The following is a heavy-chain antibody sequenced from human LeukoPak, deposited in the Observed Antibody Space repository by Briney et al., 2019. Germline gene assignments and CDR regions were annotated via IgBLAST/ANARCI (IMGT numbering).Heavy chain of an antibody. J-gene: IGHJ4*02. CDR2: ISSSSSYI. D-gene: IGHD3-3*01. V-gene: IGHV3-21*01. CDR3: ARGDYDFWSGLYFDY. CDR1: GFTFSSYS. Sequence: GGSLRLSCAASGFTFSSYSMNWVRQAPGKGLEWVSSISSSSSYIYYADSVKGRFTISRDNAKNSLYLQMNSLRAEDTAVYYCARGDYDFWSGLYFDYWGQGTLVTVSS.